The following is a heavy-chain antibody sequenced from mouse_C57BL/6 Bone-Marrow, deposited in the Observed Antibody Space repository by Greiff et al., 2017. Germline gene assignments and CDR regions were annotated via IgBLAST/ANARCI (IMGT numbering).Heavy chain of an antibody. J-gene: IGHJ3*01. CDR2: IDPEDGGT. V-gene: IGHV14-2*01. CDR1: GFNIKDYY. D-gene: IGHD2-12*01. CDR3: LYDGFAY. Sequence: VQLQQSGAELVKPGASVKLSCTASGFNIKDYYMHWVKQRPEQGLEWIGRIDPEDGGTKYAPQFQGKATITADTSANTAYLQLSSLTSEATAVYYWLYDGFAYWGQGTLVTVSA.